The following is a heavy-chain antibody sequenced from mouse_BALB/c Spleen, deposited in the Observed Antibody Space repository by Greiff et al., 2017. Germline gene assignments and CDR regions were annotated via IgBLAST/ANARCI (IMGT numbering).Heavy chain of an antibody. CDR1: GFTFSSYT. Sequence: EVKLMESGGGLVKPGGSLKLSCAASGFTFSSYTMTWVHQTPEKRLAWVAYISNGGGSNYYPDTVKGRFTISRDNAKNTLYLQMSSLKSEDTAMYYCARQEGMDYWGQGTSVTVSS. CDR3: ARQEGMDY. V-gene: IGHV5-12-2*01. J-gene: IGHJ4*01. CDR2: ISNGGGSN.